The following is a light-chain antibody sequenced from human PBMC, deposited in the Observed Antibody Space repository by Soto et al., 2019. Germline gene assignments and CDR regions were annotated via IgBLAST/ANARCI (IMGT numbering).Light chain of an antibody. CDR2: YAS. J-gene: IGKJ2*01. CDR3: QQYDTRPHT. CDR1: QNLSRN. V-gene: IGKV3-15*01. Sequence: EMVMTQSPATLSVSPGERATLSCRASQNLSRNLAWYQQQPGQAPRLLLFYASTTATGIPASFSGSGSGTDFTVTTSRVQSDDCAVYYCQQYDTRPHTFGQGTMLEIK.